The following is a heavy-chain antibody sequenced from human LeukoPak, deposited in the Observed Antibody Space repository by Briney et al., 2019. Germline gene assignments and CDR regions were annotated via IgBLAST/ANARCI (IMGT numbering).Heavy chain of an antibody. V-gene: IGHV4-59*01. CDR1: GGSISSYY. CDR2: IYYSGST. Sequence: PSETLSLTCTVSGGSISSYYWSWIRQPPGKGLEWIGYIYYSGSTNYNPSLKSRVTISVDTSKNQFSLKLSSVTAADTAVYYCASDYYDSSGYYSSYWGQGTLVTVSS. D-gene: IGHD3-22*01. CDR3: ASDYYDSSGYYSSY. J-gene: IGHJ4*02.